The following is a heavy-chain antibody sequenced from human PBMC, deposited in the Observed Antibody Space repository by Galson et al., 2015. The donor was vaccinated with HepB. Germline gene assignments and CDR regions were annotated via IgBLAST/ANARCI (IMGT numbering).Heavy chain of an antibody. CDR1: GFSLSSGKVR. J-gene: IGHJ4*02. Sequence: PALVKPTQTLTLTCTFSGFSLSSGKVRVSWIRQSPGKALEWLARIDWDNDKYYSPSLKTRLTISKDTSKTQVVLTMTNMDPVDTATYYCARSLYGRKVLDYWGQGTLVTVSS. D-gene: IGHD1-14*01. V-gene: IGHV2-70*04. CDR3: ARSLYGRKVLDY. CDR2: IDWDNDK.